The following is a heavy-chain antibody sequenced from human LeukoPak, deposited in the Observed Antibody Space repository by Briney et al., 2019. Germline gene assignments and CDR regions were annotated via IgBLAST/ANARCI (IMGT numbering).Heavy chain of an antibody. J-gene: IGHJ4*02. D-gene: IGHD2-21*02. Sequence: GESLKISCKGSGYSFTSYWIGWVRQMPGKGLEWMGIIYPGDSDTRYSPSFQGQVTISADKSISTAYLQWSSLKASDTAMYYCARSAEYCGGDCSSDYWGQGTLVTVSS. V-gene: IGHV5-51*01. CDR2: IYPGDSDT. CDR1: GYSFTSYW. CDR3: ARSAEYCGGDCSSDY.